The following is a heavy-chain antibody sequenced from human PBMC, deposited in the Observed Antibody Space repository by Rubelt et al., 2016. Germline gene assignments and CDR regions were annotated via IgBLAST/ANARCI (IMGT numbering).Heavy chain of an antibody. Sequence: QLQLQESGPGLVKPSETLSLTCTVSGGSISSYYWSWIRQPPGKGLEWIGSIYYSGSTYYNPSLKIQVTISVDTSKNQFSLKLSSVTAADTAVYYCARHPSESVTIFGVVIGPFDYWGQGTLVTVSS. D-gene: IGHD3-3*01. CDR1: GGSISSYY. CDR2: IYYSGST. V-gene: IGHV4-39*01. CDR3: ARHPSESVTIFGVVIGPFDY. J-gene: IGHJ4*02.